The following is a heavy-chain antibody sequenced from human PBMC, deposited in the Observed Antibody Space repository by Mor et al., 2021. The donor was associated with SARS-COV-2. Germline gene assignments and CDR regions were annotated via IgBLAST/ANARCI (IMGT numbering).Heavy chain of an antibody. CDR1: YG. V-gene: IGHV3-23*01. D-gene: IGHD3-22*01. Sequence: YGMSWVRQAPGKGLEWVSAISGSGGSTYYADSVKGRFTISRDNSKNTLYLQMNSLRAEDTAVYYCAKQTYYYDSSGYYSDAFDIW. J-gene: IGHJ3*02. CDR3: AKQTYYYDSSGYYSDAFDI. CDR2: ISGSGGST.